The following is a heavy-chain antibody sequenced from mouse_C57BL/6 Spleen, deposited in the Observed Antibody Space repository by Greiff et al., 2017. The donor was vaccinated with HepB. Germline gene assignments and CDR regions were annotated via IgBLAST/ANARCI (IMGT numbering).Heavy chain of an antibody. CDR3: TTSYGSSYWYFDV. CDR1: GFNIKDDY. V-gene: IGHV14-4*01. J-gene: IGHJ1*03. Sequence: EVKVVESGAELVRPGASVKLSCTASGFNIKDDYMHWVKQRPEQGLEWIGWIDPENGDTEYASKFQGKATITADTSSNTAYLQLSSLTSEDTAVYYCTTSYGSSYWYFDVWGTGTTVTVSS. CDR2: IDPENGDT. D-gene: IGHD1-1*01.